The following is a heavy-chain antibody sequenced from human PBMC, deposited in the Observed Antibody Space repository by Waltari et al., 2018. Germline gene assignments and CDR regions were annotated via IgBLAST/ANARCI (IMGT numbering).Heavy chain of an antibody. J-gene: IGHJ4*02. CDR3: TRVAYCGGDCSGDY. CDR2: STSGGNFR. CDR1: GFTFSSNT. Sequence: EVQLVESGGGLVKPGGSMGLSCAASGFTFSSNTMMWVRQAPGKGLEGGSSSTSGGNFRYYADSVKGRFTISRDNAKNSLYLQMSSLRAEDTAVYYCTRVAYCGGDCSGDYWGQGSLVTVSS. V-gene: IGHV3-21*01. D-gene: IGHD2-21*02.